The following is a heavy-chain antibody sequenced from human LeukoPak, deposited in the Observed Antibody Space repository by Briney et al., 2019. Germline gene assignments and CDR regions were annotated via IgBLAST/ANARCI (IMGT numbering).Heavy chain of an antibody. D-gene: IGHD6-19*01. CDR1: GFTFSSYS. CDR3: ARVADGWYGYYYYYMDV. Sequence: GGSLRLSCADSGFTFSSYSMNWVRQAPGKGLEWVSSISSSSSYIYYADSVKGRFTISRDNAKNSLYLQMNSLRAEDTAVYYCARVADGWYGYYYYYMDVWGKGTTVTVSS. V-gene: IGHV3-21*01. J-gene: IGHJ6*03. CDR2: ISSSSSYI.